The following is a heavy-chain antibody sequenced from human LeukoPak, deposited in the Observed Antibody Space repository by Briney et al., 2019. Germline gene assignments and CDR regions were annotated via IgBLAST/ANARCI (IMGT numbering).Heavy chain of an antibody. Sequence: GGSLRLSCAASGFTFSSYAMSWVRQAPGKGLEWVSAISGSGGSTYYADSVKGRFTISRDNSKNMLYLQMNSLRAEDTAVYYCASQREQWLARNEFDYWGQGTLVTVSS. CDR2: ISGSGGST. V-gene: IGHV3-23*01. D-gene: IGHD6-19*01. J-gene: IGHJ4*02. CDR3: ASQREQWLARNEFDY. CDR1: GFTFSSYA.